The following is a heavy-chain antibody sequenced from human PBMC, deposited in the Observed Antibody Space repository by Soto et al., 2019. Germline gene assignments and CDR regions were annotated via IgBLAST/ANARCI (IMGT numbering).Heavy chain of an antibody. CDR1: GYTFTSYG. Sequence: ASVKVSWKASGYTFTSYGISWVRQAPGQGLEWMGWINPNSGDTSYAQKFQGRVTMTRDSSINTAYMELSRLRSDDTAVYYCARARTYYFETSAFDYWGQGTPVTVSS. J-gene: IGHJ4*02. D-gene: IGHD3-22*01. CDR3: ARARTYYFETSAFDY. CDR2: INPNSGDT. V-gene: IGHV1-2*02.